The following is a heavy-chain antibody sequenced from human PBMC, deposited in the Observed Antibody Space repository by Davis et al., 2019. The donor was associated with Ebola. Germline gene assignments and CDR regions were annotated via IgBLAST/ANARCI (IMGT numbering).Heavy chain of an antibody. Sequence: GESLKISCAASGFTFSSYSMNWVRQAPGRGLEWVTFVRSRGSDDHYADSVKGRFTISRDNSKNTLYLQMNSLRPEDTAVYYCARDSDDYSFDYWGQGTLVTVSS. CDR2: VRSRGSDD. CDR1: GFTFSSYS. D-gene: IGHD4-11*01. CDR3: ARDSDDYSFDY. J-gene: IGHJ4*02. V-gene: IGHV3-30*02.